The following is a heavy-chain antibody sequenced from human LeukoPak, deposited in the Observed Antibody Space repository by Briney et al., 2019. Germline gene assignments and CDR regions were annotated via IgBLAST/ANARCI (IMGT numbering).Heavy chain of an antibody. Sequence: GGSLRLSCAASGFTFSSYSMNWVRQAPGKGLEWVSGISGSSGSTNYADSVKGRFAISRDNSKNTLYLQMNSLRAEDTAVYYCAKDRRDGYYDYWGQGTLVTVSS. J-gene: IGHJ4*02. V-gene: IGHV3-23*01. CDR2: ISGSSGST. D-gene: IGHD5-24*01. CDR1: GFTFSSYS. CDR3: AKDRRDGYYDY.